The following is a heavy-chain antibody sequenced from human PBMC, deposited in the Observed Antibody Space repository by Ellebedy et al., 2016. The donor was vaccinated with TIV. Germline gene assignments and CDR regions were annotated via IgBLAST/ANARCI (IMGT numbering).Heavy chain of an antibody. CDR1: GGSFSGYY. CDR2: INHSGST. J-gene: IGHJ4*02. V-gene: IGHV4-34*01. D-gene: IGHD5-24*01. Sequence: GSLRLSXAVYGGSFSGYYWSWIRQPPGKGLEWIGEINHSGSTSYNASLKSRVTISVDTSKNQFSLRLNSMTAADTALYYCARGQGRQKATDYWGQGTRVTVSS. CDR3: ARGQGRQKATDY.